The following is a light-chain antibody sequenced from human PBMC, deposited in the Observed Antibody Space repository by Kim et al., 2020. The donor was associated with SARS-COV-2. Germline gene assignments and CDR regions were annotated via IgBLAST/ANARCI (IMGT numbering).Light chain of an antibody. J-gene: IGKJ2*01. V-gene: IGKV2-40*01. CDR3: MQRIEFPQSYT. CDR2: TLS. Sequence: SISCRSRQSLLDSDDANTYWDWYLQKPGQSPQLLTYTLSSRASGVPDRFSGSGSGTDFTLKISRVEAEDVGVYYCMQRIEFPQSYTFGQGTKLEI. CDR1: QSLLDSDDANTY.